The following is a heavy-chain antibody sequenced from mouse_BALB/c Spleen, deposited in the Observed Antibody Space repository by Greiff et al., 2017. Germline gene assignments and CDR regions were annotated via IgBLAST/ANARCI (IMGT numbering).Heavy chain of an antibody. CDR2: IDPYNGGT. CDR1: GYAFTSYN. Sequence: EVKLMESGPELVKPGASVKVSCKASGYAFTSYNMYWVKQSHGKSLEWIGYIDPYNGGTSYNQKFKGKATLTVDKSSSTAYMHLNSLTSEDSAVYYCARSITTVVEYAMDYWGQGTSVTVSS. D-gene: IGHD1-1*01. CDR3: ARSITTVVEYAMDY. J-gene: IGHJ4*01. V-gene: IGHV1S135*01.